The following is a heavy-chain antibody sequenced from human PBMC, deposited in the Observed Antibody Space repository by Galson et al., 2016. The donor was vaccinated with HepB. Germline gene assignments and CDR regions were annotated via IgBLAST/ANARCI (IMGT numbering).Heavy chain of an antibody. Sequence: SGGTFSSYAISWVRQAPGQGLEWMGGIIPIFGTTNYAQKFQGRVTMTADESTSTGYMELSSLRSEDTAVYYCARGVVVIPAGGAMDVWGQGTTVIVSS. V-gene: IGHV1-69*01. CDR2: IIPIFGTT. CDR3: ARGVVVIPAGGAMDV. J-gene: IGHJ6*02. CDR1: GGTFSSYA. D-gene: IGHD2-2*01.